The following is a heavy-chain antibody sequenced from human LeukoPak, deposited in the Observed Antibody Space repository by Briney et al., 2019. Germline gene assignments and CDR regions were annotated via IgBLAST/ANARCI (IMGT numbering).Heavy chain of an antibody. V-gene: IGHV4-39*01. Sequence: SETLSLTCTVSGACISSGRNYWGWIRQSPGKGVERIASLYSSGTTHYNPSLQSRVSVSVDTSKNQFSVRLNSLTAADTAVYYCARHLSGTTMAHYFDHWGQGTVVTVSS. J-gene: IGHJ4*02. D-gene: IGHD1-1*01. CDR1: GACISSGRNY. CDR3: ARHLSGTTMAHYFDH. CDR2: LYSSGTT.